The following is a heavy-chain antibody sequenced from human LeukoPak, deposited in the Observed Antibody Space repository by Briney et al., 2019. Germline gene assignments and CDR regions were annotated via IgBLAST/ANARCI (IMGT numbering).Heavy chain of an antibody. V-gene: IGHV3-30-3*01. CDR3: ARVFKGLSGYDYLYDYYYGMDV. CDR1: GFTFSSYA. CDR2: ISYDGSSK. Sequence: GGSLRLSCAASGFTFSSYAMHWVRQAPGKGPEWVAVISYDGSSKYYADSVKGRFTISRDNSKNTLYLQMNSLRAEDTAVYYCARVFKGLSGYDYLYDYYYGMDVWGQGTTVTVSS. D-gene: IGHD5-12*01. J-gene: IGHJ6*02.